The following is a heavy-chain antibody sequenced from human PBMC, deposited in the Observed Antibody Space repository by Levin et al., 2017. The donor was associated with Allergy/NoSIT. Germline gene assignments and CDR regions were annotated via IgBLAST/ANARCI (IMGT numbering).Heavy chain of an antibody. Sequence: GGSLRLSCAASGFSFDDYAMHWVRQTPGKGLEWLSGISWNSGSINYADSVKGRFTISRDNAKNSLYLQMKSLRTEDTALYYCAKDNGEAFYYYMDVWGKGTAVTVSS. D-gene: IGHD2-21*01. J-gene: IGHJ6*03. CDR3: AKDNGEAFYYYMDV. CDR2: ISWNSGSI. CDR1: GFSFDDYA. V-gene: IGHV3-9*01.